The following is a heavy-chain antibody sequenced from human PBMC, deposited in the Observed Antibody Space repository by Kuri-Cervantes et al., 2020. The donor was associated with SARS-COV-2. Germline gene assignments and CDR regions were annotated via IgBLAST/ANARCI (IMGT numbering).Heavy chain of an antibody. Sequence: GESLKISCSASGFTFSSYSINWVRQAPGKGLEWVSSISSWSTYIFYADSVKGRFTLSRDNARNSLYLQMNSLRAEDTAVYYCARSIGDGYPRYSFDHWGQGTLVTVSS. D-gene: IGHD5-24*01. J-gene: IGHJ4*02. V-gene: IGHV3-21*01. CDR2: ISSWSTYI. CDR1: GFTFSSYS. CDR3: ARSIGDGYPRYSFDH.